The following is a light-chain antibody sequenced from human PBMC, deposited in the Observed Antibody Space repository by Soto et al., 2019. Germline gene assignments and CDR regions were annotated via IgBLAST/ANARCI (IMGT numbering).Light chain of an antibody. CDR3: RQRNNRPRLT. J-gene: IGKJ4*01. V-gene: IGKV3-11*01. Sequence: VVTEAPATLSLSPGERATLSCSASQSVSSYLAWYQQKPGQAPRLLIYDASNRPTGIPARFSGSGSGTDFTLTISSLEPEDFAVYYCRQRNNRPRLTFGQGTKVDIK. CDR1: QSVSSY. CDR2: DAS.